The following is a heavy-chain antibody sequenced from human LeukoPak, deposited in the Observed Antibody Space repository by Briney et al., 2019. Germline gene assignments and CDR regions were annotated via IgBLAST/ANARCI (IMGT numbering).Heavy chain of an antibody. V-gene: IGHV3-74*01. CDR3: SRSAYYDGSGNYYDY. Sequence: GGSLRLSCAASGFTFSSYWMHWVRQAPGKGLVWVSRISDGGSTTTYADSVKGRFTISRDNAKNTPYLQMNGLRAEDTAVYYCSRSAYYDGSGNYYDYWGQGTLVTVSS. D-gene: IGHD3-22*01. CDR2: ISDGGSTT. J-gene: IGHJ4*02. CDR1: GFTFSSYW.